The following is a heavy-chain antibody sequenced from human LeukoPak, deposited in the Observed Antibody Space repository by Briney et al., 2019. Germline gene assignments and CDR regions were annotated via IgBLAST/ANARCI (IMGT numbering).Heavy chain of an antibody. Sequence: AASLKVSCKASGYPFTIFDINWVRQAPGQGLEWVGWMNPNTGDTVYAQNFRGRVTMTRDTSIGTAYMELNSLRSEDTAVYYCATGYCSSTSCYTVFRHRPPWFDPWGQGTLVTVSS. D-gene: IGHD2-2*02. CDR2: MNPNTGDT. V-gene: IGHV1-8*01. CDR3: ATGYCSSTSCYTVFRHRPPWFDP. J-gene: IGHJ5*02. CDR1: GYPFTIFD.